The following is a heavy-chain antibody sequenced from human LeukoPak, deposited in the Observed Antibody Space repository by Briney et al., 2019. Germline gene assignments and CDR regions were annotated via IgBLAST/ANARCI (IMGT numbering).Heavy chain of an antibody. Sequence: GGSLRLSCATSGFTFTDYYMTWIRQAPGKGLEWVSYISVSGTTMYYTDSVKGRFTLSRDNAKNSLYLQMNSLRADDTAVYYCARVGRLQYGDYVAFDYWGQGALVTVSS. CDR3: ARVGRLQYGDYVAFDY. CDR1: GFTFTDYY. D-gene: IGHD4-17*01. CDR2: ISVSGTTM. V-gene: IGHV3-11*01. J-gene: IGHJ4*02.